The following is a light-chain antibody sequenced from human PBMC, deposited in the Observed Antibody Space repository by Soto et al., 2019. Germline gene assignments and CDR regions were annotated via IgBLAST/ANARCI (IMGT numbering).Light chain of an antibody. Sequence: QSALTQPASVSGSPGQSITISCTGTSSDVGGYDYVSWYQQHPGKVPKLMIYDVSNRPSGVSNRFSGSKSGNTASLTISGLQAEDEADYYCSSYTSTNDRIFGGGTKVTVL. CDR2: DVS. J-gene: IGLJ2*01. V-gene: IGLV2-14*01. CDR1: SSDVGGYDY. CDR3: SSYTSTNDRI.